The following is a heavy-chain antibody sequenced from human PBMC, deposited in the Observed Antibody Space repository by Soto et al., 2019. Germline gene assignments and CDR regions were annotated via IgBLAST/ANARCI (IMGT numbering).Heavy chain of an antibody. J-gene: IGHJ5*02. CDR1: GGSILDSTYY. CDR2: IFYSGGT. V-gene: IGHV4-39*01. Sequence: SETLCLTCTVAGGSILDSTYYWAWNRQSPGKGLEWIGTIFYSGGTFYTPSLKSRVTMSVDTSNNQFSLKLSSVTAADTAVYYCARQASGYYYGWFDPWGQGTLVT. D-gene: IGHD3-22*01. CDR3: ARQASGYYYGWFDP.